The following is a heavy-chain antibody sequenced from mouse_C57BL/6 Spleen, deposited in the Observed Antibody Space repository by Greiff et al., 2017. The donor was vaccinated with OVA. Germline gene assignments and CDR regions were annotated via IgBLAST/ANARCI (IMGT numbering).Heavy chain of an antibody. CDR3: ASRFAY. V-gene: IGHV1-50*01. J-gene: IGHJ3*01. CDR2: IDPSDSYT. CDR1: GYTFTSYW. Sequence: QVQLQQPGAELVKPGASVKLSCKASGYTFTSYWMQWVKQRPGQGLEWIGEIDPSDSYTNYNQKFKGKATLTVDTSSSTAYMQLSSLTSEDSAVYYCASRFAYWGQGTLVTVSA.